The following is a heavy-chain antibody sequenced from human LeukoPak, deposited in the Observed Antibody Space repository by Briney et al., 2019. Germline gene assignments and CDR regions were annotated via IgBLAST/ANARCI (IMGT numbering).Heavy chain of an antibody. CDR1: GLTFRSHW. CDR2: IDGDESAT. J-gene: IGHJ4*02. D-gene: IGHD3-22*01. CDR3: VRTHSSGYYYFDS. Sequence: GSLSLSCAASGLTFRSHWMHWVRPAPGKGLIWVSRIDGDESATYYGDSVKGRFTISRDNAKNTLYLQMNSLRVEVTAVYYCVRTHSSGYYYFDSWGQGTLVTVSS. V-gene: IGHV3-74*01.